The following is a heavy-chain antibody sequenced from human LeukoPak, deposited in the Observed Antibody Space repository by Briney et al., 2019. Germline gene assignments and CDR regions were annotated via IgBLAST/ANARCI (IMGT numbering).Heavy chain of an antibody. J-gene: IGHJ4*02. D-gene: IGHD2-15*01. CDR1: GGSISSSSYY. V-gene: IGHV4-39*01. Sequence: TSETLSLTCTVSGGSISSSSYYWGWIRQPPGKGLEWNGSIYYRRSNYYNPSLNSRITISVDTSKNQFSLKLSSVTAADTAVYYCARRAYCSGGSCYHNFDYWGQGTLVTVSS. CDR3: ARRAYCSGGSCYHNFDY. CDR2: IYYRRSN.